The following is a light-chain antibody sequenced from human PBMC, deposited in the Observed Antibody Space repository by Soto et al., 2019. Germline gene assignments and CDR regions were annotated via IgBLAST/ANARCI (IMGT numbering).Light chain of an antibody. V-gene: IGKV1-5*01. CDR2: DAS. J-gene: IGKJ1*01. CDR3: QQYNSYWK. Sequence: IQMTQSPSAMSASVGDRVTITCRASQSISNCLNWYQQKPGKAPKLLICDASNLETGVPSRFSGSGSGTEFTLTISSLQPDDFATYYCQQYNSYWKFGQGTKVDIK. CDR1: QSISNC.